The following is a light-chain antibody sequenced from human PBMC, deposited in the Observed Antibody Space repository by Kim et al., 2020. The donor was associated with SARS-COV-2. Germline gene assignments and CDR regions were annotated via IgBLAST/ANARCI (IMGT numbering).Light chain of an antibody. V-gene: IGLV3-21*04. J-gene: IGLJ2*01. Sequence: APGKTARTTCGGDNIGRKIVHWYQQRAGQAPVLVIYYDSDRPSGIPERFSGSNSGNTATLTISSVEAGDEADYYCQVWDGTTDRPIFGGGTQLTVL. CDR1: NIGRKI. CDR2: YDS. CDR3: QVWDGTTDRPI.